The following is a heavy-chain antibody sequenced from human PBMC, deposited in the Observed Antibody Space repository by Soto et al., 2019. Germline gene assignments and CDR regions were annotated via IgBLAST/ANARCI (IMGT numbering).Heavy chain of an antibody. Sequence: WGSLRLSCAASGFTFISYGIRFCRQAPCKGLEWVAVISYDGSNKYYADSVKGRFTISGDNSKNTLYLQMNSLRAEDTAVYYCAKLFLGTVYFDYWGQGTLVTVSS. J-gene: IGHJ4*02. D-gene: IGHD7-27*01. CDR3: AKLFLGTVYFDY. CDR1: GFTFISYG. CDR2: ISYDGSNK. V-gene: IGHV3-30*18.